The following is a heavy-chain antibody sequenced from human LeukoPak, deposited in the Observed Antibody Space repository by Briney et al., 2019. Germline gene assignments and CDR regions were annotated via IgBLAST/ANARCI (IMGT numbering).Heavy chain of an antibody. CDR2: INHSGST. CDR3: ARLFYGSHFDY. J-gene: IGHJ4*02. V-gene: IGHV4-34*01. Sequence: SETLSLTCAVYGGSFSGYYWSWIRQPPGKGLEWIGEINHSGSTNYNPSLKSRVTISVDTSKNQFSLKLSSVTAADTAVYYCARLFYGSHFDYWGQGTLVTVSS. CDR1: GGSFSGYY. D-gene: IGHD2/OR15-2a*01.